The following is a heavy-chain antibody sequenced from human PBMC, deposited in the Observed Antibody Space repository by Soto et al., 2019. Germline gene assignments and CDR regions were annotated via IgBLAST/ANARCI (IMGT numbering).Heavy chain of an antibody. CDR3: ARYRITMVRGVTVNWLDP. CDR2: INPSGGST. D-gene: IGHD3-10*01. V-gene: IGHV1-46*01. Sequence: ASVRASFLASGYTFTSYYMLLVRQAPGQGLEWMGIINPSGGSTSYAQKFQDRVTMTRDTSTSTVYMELSSLRSEDTAVYYCARYRITMVRGVTVNWLDPWGQGTLVTVSS. CDR1: GYTFTSYY. J-gene: IGHJ5*02.